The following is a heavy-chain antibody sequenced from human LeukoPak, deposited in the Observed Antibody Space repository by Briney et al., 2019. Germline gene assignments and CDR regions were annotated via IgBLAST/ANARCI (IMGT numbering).Heavy chain of an antibody. V-gene: IGHV4-39*07. J-gene: IGHJ4*02. CDR3: AKVGGVITIFFASRQTTQEFDY. Sequence: SETLSLTCTVSGGSISSSSYYWGWIRQPPGKGLEWIGSIYYSGSTYYNPSLKSRVTISVDTSKNQFSLKLSSVTAADTAVYYCAKVGGVITIFFASRQTTQEFDYWGQGTLVTVSS. CDR1: GGSISSSSYY. D-gene: IGHD3-3*01. CDR2: IYYSGST.